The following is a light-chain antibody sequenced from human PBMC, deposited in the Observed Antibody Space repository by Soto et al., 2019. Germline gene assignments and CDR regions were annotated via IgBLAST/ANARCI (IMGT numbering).Light chain of an antibody. J-gene: IGKJ1*01. CDR2: GAS. V-gene: IGKV3-20*01. CDR1: QSVSSY. CDR3: QQYGGSTRT. Sequence: TVLTQSPGTRSLSPVEIATLSFMASQSVSSYLAWYQQKPGQAPRLIIHGASSRATGVPDRITGSGSGTDFTLSVSRLEPEDFAVYYCQQYGGSTRTFGQGTKVDIK.